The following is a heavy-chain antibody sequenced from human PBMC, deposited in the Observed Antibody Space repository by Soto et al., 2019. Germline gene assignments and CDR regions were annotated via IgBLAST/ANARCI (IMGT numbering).Heavy chain of an antibody. D-gene: IGHD3-9*01. Sequence: SETLSLTCVVSGGSFSTYYYNWIRQSPGKGLEWIGEINHSGSNNYSPSIKSRVTMSLDTSKNQLSLKLTPVTAADTAVYYCARGGSNDWQVAFDIWGQGTMVTVS. CDR2: INHSGSN. CDR1: GGSFSTYY. V-gene: IGHV4-34*01. CDR3: ARGGSNDWQVAFDI. J-gene: IGHJ3*02.